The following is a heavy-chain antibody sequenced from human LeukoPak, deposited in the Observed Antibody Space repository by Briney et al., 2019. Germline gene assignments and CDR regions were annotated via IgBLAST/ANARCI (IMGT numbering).Heavy chain of an antibody. V-gene: IGHV4-59*01. J-gene: IGHJ5*02. Sequence: SETLSLTYTVSGDSISSYYWSWIRQPPGKGLEWIAYINYSGNTNYNPSLNSRVTISVDTSRNQFSLRLSSVTAADTAVYYCARDNYYGSRSYLDPWGQGTLVTVSS. CDR1: GDSISSYY. CDR3: ARDNYYGSRSYLDP. CDR2: INYSGNT. D-gene: IGHD3-10*01.